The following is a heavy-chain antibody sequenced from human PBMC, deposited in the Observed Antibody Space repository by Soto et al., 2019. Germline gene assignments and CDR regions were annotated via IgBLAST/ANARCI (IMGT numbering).Heavy chain of an antibody. CDR1: GFSFSAHG. J-gene: IGHJ4*02. V-gene: IGHV3-33*01. Sequence: QVQLVESGGGVVRPGTSLRLSCAATGFSFSAHGMHWVRQAPGKGLEWLAVINDGSEEGYADSVRGRFTISSDNARNILYLQMANLRAEDSALYYCARDDLFVDNGLDHWGQGTLVTVSS. CDR2: INDGSEE. CDR3: ARDDLFVDNGLDH. D-gene: IGHD1-1*01.